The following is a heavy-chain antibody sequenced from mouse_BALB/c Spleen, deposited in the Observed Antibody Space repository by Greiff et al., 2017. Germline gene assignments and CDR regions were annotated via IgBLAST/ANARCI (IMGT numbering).Heavy chain of an antibody. D-gene: IGHD1-1*01. CDR2: INPNNGGT. V-gene: IGHV1-18*01. Sequence: VQLQQSGPELVKPGASVKIPCKASGYTFTDYNMDWVKQSHGKSLEWIGDINPNNGGTIYNQKFKSKATLTVDKSSSTAYMELRSLTSEDTAVYYCARKLRDWFAYWGQGTLVTVSA. CDR1: GYTFTDYN. CDR3: ARKLRDWFAY. J-gene: IGHJ3*01.